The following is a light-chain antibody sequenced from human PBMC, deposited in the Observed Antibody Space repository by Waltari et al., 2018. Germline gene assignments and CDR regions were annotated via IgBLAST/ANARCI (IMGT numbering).Light chain of an antibody. V-gene: IGLV2-14*01. CDR3: SSYTSTNTLV. CDR2: EVS. CDR1: SSDVGGYNS. Sequence: QSALTQPASVSGSPGQSITISCTGTSSDVGGYNSVSWYQQHPGKAPKFMIYEVSNRPSGVSNRVSGSKSGNTASLTISGLQAEDEADYYCSSYTSTNTLVFGGGTKLTVL. J-gene: IGLJ3*02.